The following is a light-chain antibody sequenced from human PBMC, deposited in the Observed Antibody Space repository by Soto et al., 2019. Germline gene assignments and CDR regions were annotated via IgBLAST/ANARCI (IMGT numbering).Light chain of an antibody. CDR3: QQYGGSPLVT. V-gene: IGKV3-20*01. CDR1: QSVSSNY. Sequence: EIVLTQAPDTLSLSPGDRATLSCWASQSVSSNYVAWYQQKPGQAPRLLIYDASNRVTGIPDRFSGSGSGTDFTLTISRLEPEDFAVYYCQQYGGSPLVTFGGGTKVEI. CDR2: DAS. J-gene: IGKJ4*01.